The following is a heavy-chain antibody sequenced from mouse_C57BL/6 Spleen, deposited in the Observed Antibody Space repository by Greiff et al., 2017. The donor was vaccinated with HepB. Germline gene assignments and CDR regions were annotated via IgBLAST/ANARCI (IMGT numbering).Heavy chain of an antibody. V-gene: IGHV5-4*01. Sequence: EVKLVESGGGLVKPGGSLKLSCAASGFTFSSYAMSWVRQTPEKRLEWVATISDGGSYTYYPDNVKGRFTISRDNAKNNLYLQMSHLKSEDTAMYYCARDRTTVGYVDVWGTGTTVTVSS. D-gene: IGHD1-1*01. J-gene: IGHJ1*03. CDR1: GFTFSSYA. CDR2: ISDGGSYT. CDR3: ARDRTTVGYVDV.